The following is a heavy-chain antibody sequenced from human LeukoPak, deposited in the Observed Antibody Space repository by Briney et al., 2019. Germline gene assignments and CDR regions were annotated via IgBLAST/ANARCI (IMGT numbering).Heavy chain of an antibody. V-gene: IGHV1-2*02. J-gene: IGHJ6*02. Sequence: ASVKVSCKASGYTFTVYYMHWVRQAPGQGLEWMGWINPNSGGTNYAQKFQGRVTMTRDTSISTAYMELSRLRSDDTAVYYCAADQLLSYYYGMDVWGQGTTVTVSS. CDR3: AADQLLSYYYGMDV. CDR2: INPNSGGT. D-gene: IGHD2-2*01. CDR1: GYTFTVYY.